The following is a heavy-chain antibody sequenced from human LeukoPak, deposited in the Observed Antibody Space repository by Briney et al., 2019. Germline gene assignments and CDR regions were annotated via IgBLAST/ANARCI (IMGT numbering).Heavy chain of an antibody. D-gene: IGHD2-2*01. Sequence: ASVKVSCKASGYTFTGYYMHWVRQAPGQGLEWMGWINPNSGDTNYAQKFQGRVTMTRDTSISTAYMELSRLTFDDTAVYYCARDLDIVVVPATMMDDGFDIWGQGTMVTVSS. J-gene: IGHJ3*02. CDR3: ARDLDIVVVPATMMDDGFDI. CDR2: INPNSGDT. V-gene: IGHV1-2*02. CDR1: GYTFTGYY.